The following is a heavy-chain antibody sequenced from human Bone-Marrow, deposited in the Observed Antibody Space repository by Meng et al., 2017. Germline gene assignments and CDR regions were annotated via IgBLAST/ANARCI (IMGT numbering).Heavy chain of an antibody. Sequence: SVKVSCKASGGTFSSYAISWVRQAPGQGLEWMGGVIPIFGTANYAQKFQGRVTITTDESTSTAYMELSSLRSEDTAVYYWARDSFYYNWFDAWGQGTLVTVSS. CDR1: GGTFSSYA. V-gene: IGHV1-69*05. J-gene: IGHJ5*02. CDR2: VIPIFGTA. D-gene: IGHD2/OR15-2a*01. CDR3: ARDSFYYNWFDA.